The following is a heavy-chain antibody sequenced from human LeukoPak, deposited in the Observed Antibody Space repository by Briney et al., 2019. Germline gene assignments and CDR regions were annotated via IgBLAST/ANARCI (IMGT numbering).Heavy chain of an antibody. CDR3: ARHFGSSWYYFDY. CDR2: ISSSRSYI. D-gene: IGHD6-13*01. Sequence: GGSLRLSCAASGFTFSDYYMSWVRQAPGKGLEWVSSISSSRSYINYADSVKGRFTISRDNAKNSLYLQMNSLRAEDTAVYYCARHFGSSWYYFDYWGQGTLVTVSS. V-gene: IGHV3-11*06. J-gene: IGHJ4*02. CDR1: GFTFSDYY.